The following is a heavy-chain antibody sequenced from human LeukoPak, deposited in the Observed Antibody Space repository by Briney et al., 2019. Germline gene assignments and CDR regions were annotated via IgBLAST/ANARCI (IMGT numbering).Heavy chain of an antibody. Sequence: SETLSLTCTVSGGSISSSNYYWGWIRQPPGKGLEWIATLYHSGSTYYNPSLKSRVTISVYTSKNQFSLKLSSVTAADTAVYYCASTSGSYDYWGQGTLVTVSS. CDR2: LYHSGST. J-gene: IGHJ4*02. CDR1: GGSISSSNYY. D-gene: IGHD1-26*01. CDR3: ASTSGSYDY. V-gene: IGHV4-39*01.